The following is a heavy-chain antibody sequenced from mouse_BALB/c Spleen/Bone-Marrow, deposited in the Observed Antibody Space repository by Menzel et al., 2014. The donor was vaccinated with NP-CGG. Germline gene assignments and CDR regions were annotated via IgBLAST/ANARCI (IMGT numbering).Heavy chain of an antibody. CDR2: ISYSGSS. D-gene: IGHD2-4*01. V-gene: IGHV3-2*02. CDR3: ARYDYDVGYFDF. CDR1: GYSITSDYA. J-gene: IGHJ2*01. Sequence: EVKLEESGPGLVKPSQSLSLTCTVTGYSITSDYAWNWIRQSPGNKLEWMGYISYSGSSSYNPSLESRISITRDTSKTQFFLQLHSVTTEDTATYYCARYDYDVGYFDFWGQGTTLTVSS.